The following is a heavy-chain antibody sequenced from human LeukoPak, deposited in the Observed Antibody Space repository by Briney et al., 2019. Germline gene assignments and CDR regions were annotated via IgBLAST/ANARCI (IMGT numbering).Heavy chain of an antibody. Sequence: SEALSLTCTVSGGSISSYYWSWIRQPAGKGLEWIGRIYTSGSTNYNPSLKSRVTMSVDTSRNQFSLTLTSVTAADTAVYYCARHPSEEQWPYYFDYWGQGTLVTVSS. CDR1: GGSISSYY. V-gene: IGHV4-4*07. CDR2: IYTSGST. CDR3: ARHPSEEQWPYYFDY. J-gene: IGHJ4*02. D-gene: IGHD6-19*01.